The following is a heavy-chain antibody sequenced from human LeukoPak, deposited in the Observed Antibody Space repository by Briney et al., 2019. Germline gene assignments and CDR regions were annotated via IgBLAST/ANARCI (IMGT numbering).Heavy chain of an antibody. CDR1: GFTFSRHGMH. CDR2: IYYSGST. D-gene: IGHD6-13*01. J-gene: IGHJ4*02. Sequence: PGGSLRLSCAASGFTFSRHGMHWVRQAPGKGLEWIGSIYYSGSTYYNPSLKSRVTISVDTSKNQFSLKLSSVTAADTAVYYCARAAHDLSSWTELFDYWGQGTLVTVSS. V-gene: IGHV4-39*01. CDR3: ARAAHDLSSWTELFDY.